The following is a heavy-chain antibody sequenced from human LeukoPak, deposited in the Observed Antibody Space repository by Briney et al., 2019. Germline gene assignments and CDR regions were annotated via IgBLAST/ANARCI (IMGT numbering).Heavy chain of an antibody. Sequence: EASVKVSCKASGGTFSSYAISWVRQAPGQGLEWMGGIIPIFGTANYAQKFQGRVTITADESTSTAYMELSSLRSEDTAVYYCARGPTVTTGYYYMDVWGKGTTVTVSS. J-gene: IGHJ6*03. CDR3: ARGPTVTTGYYYMDV. CDR2: IIPIFGTA. D-gene: IGHD4-11*01. V-gene: IGHV1-69*13. CDR1: GGTFSSYA.